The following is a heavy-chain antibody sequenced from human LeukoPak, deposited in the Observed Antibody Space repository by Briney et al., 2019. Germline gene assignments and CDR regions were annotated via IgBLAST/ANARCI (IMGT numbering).Heavy chain of an antibody. CDR2: ISGGSDTI. V-gene: IGHV3-48*04. D-gene: IGHD5-18*01. J-gene: IGHJ4*02. CDR3: ARAGYSYGHDYFDY. Sequence: GGSLRLSCAASGFTFTTYSMNWVRQAPGKGLEWVSYISGGSDTIYYADSVKGRFTISRDNAKNSLYLQMNSLRAEDTAVYYCARAGYSYGHDYFDYWGQGTLVTVSS. CDR1: GFTFTTYS.